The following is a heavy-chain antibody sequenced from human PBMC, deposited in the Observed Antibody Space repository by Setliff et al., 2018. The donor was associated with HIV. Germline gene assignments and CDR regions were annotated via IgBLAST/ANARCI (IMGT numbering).Heavy chain of an antibody. Sequence: GGSLRLSCAASGFTFSSYAMHWVRQAPGKGLEWVAVISYDGSNKYYADSVKGRFTISRDNSKSQFSLNLTSVTVADTAIYYCAGYTTAWFAPYWGQGTLVTVSS. D-gene: IGHD6-19*01. V-gene: IGHV3-30-3*01. CDR1: GFTFSSYA. CDR3: AGYTTAWFAPY. CDR2: ISYDGSNK. J-gene: IGHJ4*02.